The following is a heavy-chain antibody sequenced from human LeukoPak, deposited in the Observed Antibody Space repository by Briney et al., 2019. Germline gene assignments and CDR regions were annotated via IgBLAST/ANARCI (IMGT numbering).Heavy chain of an antibody. CDR3: ARDVYSYGSNYFDY. V-gene: IGHV3-30*04. CDR1: GFNFGSYS. D-gene: IGHD5-18*01. CDR2: ISYDGSDK. J-gene: IGHJ4*02. Sequence: GGSLRLSCAASGFNFGSYSMTWVRQAPGKGLEWVAVISYDGSDKFYADSVKGRFTISRDSSKNTLYLQMNSLRAEDTAVYYCARDVYSYGSNYFDYWGQGTLVTVSS.